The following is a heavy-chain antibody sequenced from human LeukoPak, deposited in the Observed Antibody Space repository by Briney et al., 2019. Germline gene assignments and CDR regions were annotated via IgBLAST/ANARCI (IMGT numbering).Heavy chain of an antibody. J-gene: IGHJ5*02. CDR3: AKERSGSYGELNWFDP. D-gene: IGHD1-26*01. V-gene: IGHV3-9*01. Sequence: GGSLRLSCAASGFTFSTYAVNWVRQAPGRGLEWVSGISWNSGSIGYADSVKGRFTISRDNAKNSLYLQMNSLRAEDTALYYCAKERSGSYGELNWFDPWGQGTLVTVSS. CDR1: GFTFSTYA. CDR2: ISWNSGSI.